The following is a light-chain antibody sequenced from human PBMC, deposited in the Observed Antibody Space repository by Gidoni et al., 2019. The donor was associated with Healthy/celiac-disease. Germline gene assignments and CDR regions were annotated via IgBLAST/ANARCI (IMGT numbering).Light chain of an antibody. J-gene: IGLJ2*01. CDR1: SLTSYY. CDR3: NSRDSSGNHVV. V-gene: IGLV3-19*01. Sequence: SSELTQDPAVPVSLGQTVRITCQGDSLTSYYASWYQQKPGQAPVLVIYGKNNRPSGIPDRFSGSSSGNTASLTITGAQEEDEADYYCNSRDSSGNHVVFGGGTKLTVL. CDR2: GKN.